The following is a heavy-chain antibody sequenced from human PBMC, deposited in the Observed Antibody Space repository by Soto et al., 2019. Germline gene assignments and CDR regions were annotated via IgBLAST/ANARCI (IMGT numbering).Heavy chain of an antibody. CDR3: AHVTPRLVTSRGEFGAFDF. V-gene: IGHV2-5*01. D-gene: IGHD3-9*01. CDR2: ISWNDDK. Sequence: SGPTLGNPAQTLTLTCDFTGFSFTTSEVGVGCIRQPPGNSLEWLVLISWNDDKLYSPSLKSRLTITKDTSKNQVVFTMTNMDPVDTATYYCAHVTPRLVTSRGEFGAFDFWGQGTMVTVSS. J-gene: IGHJ3*01. CDR1: GFSFTTSEVG.